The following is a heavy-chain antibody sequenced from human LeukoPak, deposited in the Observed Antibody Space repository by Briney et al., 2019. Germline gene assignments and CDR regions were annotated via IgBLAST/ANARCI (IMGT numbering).Heavy chain of an antibody. CDR2: IYYTGST. CDR3: ARARTGFDL. CDR1: GGSISSSSYY. Sequence: SETLSLTCTVSGGSISSSSYYWGWIRQPPGKGLEWIGSIYYTGSTNYNPSLKSRVTISVDTSKNQLSLKLSSVTAADSAVYYCARARTGFDLWGQGALVTVSS. D-gene: IGHD1-1*01. V-gene: IGHV4-39*07. J-gene: IGHJ5*02.